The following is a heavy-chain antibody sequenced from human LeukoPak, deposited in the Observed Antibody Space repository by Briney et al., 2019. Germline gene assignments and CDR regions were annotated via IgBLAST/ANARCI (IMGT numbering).Heavy chain of an antibody. D-gene: IGHD6-13*01. V-gene: IGHV3-21*01. CDR3: ARGVSSSWYTNNWFDP. J-gene: IGHJ5*02. CDR2: ISSSSSYI. CDR1: GFTFSSYS. Sequence: GGSLRLSCAASGFTFSSYSMNWVRQAPGKGLKWVSSISSSSSYIYYADSVKGRFTISRDTAKNSLYLQMNSLRAEDTAVYYCARGVSSSWYTNNWFDPWGQGTLVTVSS.